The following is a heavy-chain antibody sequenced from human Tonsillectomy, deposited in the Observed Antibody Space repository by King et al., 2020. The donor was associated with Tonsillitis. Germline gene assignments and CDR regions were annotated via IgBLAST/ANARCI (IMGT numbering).Heavy chain of an antibody. J-gene: IGHJ3*02. CDR3: AVRRDCSDSNCYNAFYI. CDR1: AFTFRTYV. D-gene: IGHD2-2*02. Sequence: VQLVESGGGVVQPGTSLRLSCEVSAFTFRTYVLDWVRQAPGKGLEWVAVISYDGKNKVYAGSVKGRFTISRDNSKNTLFMQLNSLRPEETAVYYCAVRRDCSDSNCYNAFYIWGQGTMVTVSS. V-gene: IGHV3-30*04. CDR2: ISYDGKNK.